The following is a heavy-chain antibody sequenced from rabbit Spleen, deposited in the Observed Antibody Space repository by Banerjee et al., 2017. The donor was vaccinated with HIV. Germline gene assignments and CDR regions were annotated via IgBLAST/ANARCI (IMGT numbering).Heavy chain of an antibody. Sequence: QSLEESGGDLVKPGASLTLTCTASGVSFSSSSYICWFRQAPGKGLEWIACIDTGSSGFTYFATWAKGRFTCSKTSSTTVTLQMTRLTAADTATYFCARDTSSSFSSYGMDLWGQGTLVTVS. D-gene: IGHD1-1*01. CDR2: IDTGSSGFT. CDR1: GVSFSSSSY. J-gene: IGHJ6*01. CDR3: ARDTSSSFSSYGMDL. V-gene: IGHV1S40*01.